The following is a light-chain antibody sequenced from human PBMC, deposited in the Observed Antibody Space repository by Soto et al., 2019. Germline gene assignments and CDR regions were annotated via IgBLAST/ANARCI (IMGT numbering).Light chain of an antibody. CDR2: KAS. V-gene: IGKV1-5*03. CDR3: LQDYNYPRT. CDR1: QTISSW. Sequence: DIQMTQSPSTLSGSVGDRVTITCRASQTISSWLAWYQQKPGKAPKLLISKASSLQSGVPSRFSGSGSGTDFTLTISSLQPEDFATYYCLQDYNYPRTFGQGTKVDIK. J-gene: IGKJ1*01.